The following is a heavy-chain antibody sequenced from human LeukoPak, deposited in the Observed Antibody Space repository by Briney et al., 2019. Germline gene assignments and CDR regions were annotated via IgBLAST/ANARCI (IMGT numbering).Heavy chain of an antibody. Sequence: GGSLRLSSAASGFTFSTYSMNWVRQAPGKGLEWVSSISSSSSYIYYADSVKGRFTISRDNAKNSLYLQMNSLRAEDTAVYYCARDELKVKSFDPWGQGTLVTVSS. CDR2: ISSSSSYI. J-gene: IGHJ5*02. D-gene: IGHD3-22*01. CDR3: ARDELKVKSFDP. V-gene: IGHV3-21*01. CDR1: GFTFSTYS.